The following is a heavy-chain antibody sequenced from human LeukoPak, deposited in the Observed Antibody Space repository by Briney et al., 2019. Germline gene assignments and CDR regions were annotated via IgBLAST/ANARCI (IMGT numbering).Heavy chain of an antibody. Sequence: GGSLRLSCAASGFTFSSYGMHWVRQAPGEGLEWVAFIRYDGSNKYYADSVKGRLTISRDNSKNTLYLQMNSLRAEDTAVYYCAKDLYYYDSSGPGPPYYYYYMDVWGKGTTVTVSS. CDR3: AKDLYYYDSSGPGPPYYYYYMDV. CDR2: IRYDGSNK. J-gene: IGHJ6*03. CDR1: GFTFSSYG. V-gene: IGHV3-30*02. D-gene: IGHD3-22*01.